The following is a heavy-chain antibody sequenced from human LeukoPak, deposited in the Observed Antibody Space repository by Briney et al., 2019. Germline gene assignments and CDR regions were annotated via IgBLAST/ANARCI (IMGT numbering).Heavy chain of an antibody. CDR2: IYYSGST. D-gene: IGHD6-19*01. CDR1: GGSISSGGYY. Sequence: SETLSLTCTVSGGSISSGGYYWSWIRQHPGKGLEWIGYIYYSGSTYYNPSLKSRVTISVDTSKNQFSLKLSSVTAADTAVYYCAINGQWLVSYYFDYWGQGTLVTVSS. V-gene: IGHV4-31*03. J-gene: IGHJ4*02. CDR3: AINGQWLVSYYFDY.